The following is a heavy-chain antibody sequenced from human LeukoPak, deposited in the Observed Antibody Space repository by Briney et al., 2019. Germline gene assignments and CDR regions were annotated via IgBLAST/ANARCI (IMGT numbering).Heavy chain of an antibody. CDR2: IHSNGYT. CDR1: GGSISGYY. Sequence: SETLSLTCTVSGGSISGYYWSWIRQPPGQGLEWIAYIHSNGYTNYNPSLKSRVTISVDMSKNQFSLRLSSVTAADTAVYYCARDSSSWSGWFDPWGQGTLVTVSS. V-gene: IGHV4-59*01. D-gene: IGHD6-13*01. CDR3: ARDSSSWSGWFDP. J-gene: IGHJ5*02.